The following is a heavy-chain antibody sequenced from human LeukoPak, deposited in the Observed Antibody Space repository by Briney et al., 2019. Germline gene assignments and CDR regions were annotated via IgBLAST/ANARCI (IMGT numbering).Heavy chain of an antibody. CDR3: ARALSGYYDSSGYYYSNWFDP. D-gene: IGHD3-22*01. CDR1: GYTFTSYY. V-gene: IGHV1-46*01. CDR2: INPSGGST. Sequence: ASVKVSCKASGYTFTSYYMHWVRQAPGQGPEWMGIINPSGGSTSYAQKFQGRVTMTRDMSTSTVYMELSSLRSEDTAVYYCARALSGYYDSSGYYYSNWFDPWGQGTLVTVSS. J-gene: IGHJ5*02.